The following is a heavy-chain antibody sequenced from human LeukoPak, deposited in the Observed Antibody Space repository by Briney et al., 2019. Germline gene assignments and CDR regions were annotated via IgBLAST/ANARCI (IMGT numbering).Heavy chain of an antibody. J-gene: IGHJ1*01. Sequence: ASVKVSCKASGGTFNSFAISWVRQAPGQGLEWMGRIIPILGIASYAQQFQGRVTITADRSTNTAYMELTSLRSEDTAVYYCARAGGYDILTGYYPITEYFQHWGQGTLVTVSS. D-gene: IGHD3-9*01. CDR2: IIPILGIA. V-gene: IGHV1-69*04. CDR3: ARAGGYDILTGYYPITEYFQH. CDR1: GGTFNSFA.